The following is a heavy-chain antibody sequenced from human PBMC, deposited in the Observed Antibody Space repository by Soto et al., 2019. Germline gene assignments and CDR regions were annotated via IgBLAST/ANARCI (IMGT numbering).Heavy chain of an antibody. V-gene: IGHV4-34*01. CDR1: GGSFSGYS. CDR2: INHSGST. Sequence: SETLSLTCAVYGGSFSGYSWSWIRQPPGKGLEWIGEINHSGSTNYNPSLKSRVTISLDTSKNQFSLKLSSVTAADTAVYKCARGPNKNGGWFDPWGQGTPVTVSS. D-gene: IGHD3-16*01. CDR3: ARGPNKNGGWFDP. J-gene: IGHJ5*02.